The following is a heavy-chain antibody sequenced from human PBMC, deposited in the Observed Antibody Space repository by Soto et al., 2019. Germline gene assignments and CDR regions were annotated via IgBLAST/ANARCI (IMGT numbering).Heavy chain of an antibody. D-gene: IGHD3-16*01. V-gene: IGHV4-39*01. CDR2: IYYIGST. CDR3: ARAGVWARFDY. J-gene: IGHJ4*01. CDR1: GGSISSSGYS. Sequence: SETLSLTCTFSGGSISSSGYSWGWIRQPPGKGLEWIGSIYYIGSTYYNPSLKSRLTISVDTSKNQFSLKLSSVTAADTAVYYCARAGVWARFDYWGLGTLVTVSS.